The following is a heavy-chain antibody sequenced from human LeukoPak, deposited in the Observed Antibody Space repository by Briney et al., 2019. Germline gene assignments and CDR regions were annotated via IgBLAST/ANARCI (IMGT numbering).Heavy chain of an antibody. D-gene: IGHD6-19*01. J-gene: IGHJ4*02. CDR1: GGSFSGYY. Sequence: PSETMSLTCAVYGGSFSGYYWSWIRQPPGKGLEWIGEINHSGSTNYNPSLKSRVTISVDTSKNQFSLKLSSVTAADTAVYYCAIGRYYSSGWYKARHFDYWGQGTLVTVSS. V-gene: IGHV4-34*01. CDR3: AIGRYYSSGWYKARHFDY. CDR2: INHSGST.